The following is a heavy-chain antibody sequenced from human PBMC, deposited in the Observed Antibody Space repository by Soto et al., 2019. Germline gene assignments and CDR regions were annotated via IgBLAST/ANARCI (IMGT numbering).Heavy chain of an antibody. CDR3: ARDGETFFDWLLRVGGAFDI. V-gene: IGHV3-33*01. Sequence: QVQLVESGGGVVQPGRSLRLSCAASGFTFSSYGMHWVRQAPGKGLEWVAVIWHDGNNKYYADSVKGRFTISRDNSKSTLFLQMNSLRAEDTAVYYCARDGETFFDWLLRVGGAFDIWGQGTMVTVSS. CDR2: IWHDGNNK. J-gene: IGHJ3*02. D-gene: IGHD3-9*01. CDR1: GFTFSSYG.